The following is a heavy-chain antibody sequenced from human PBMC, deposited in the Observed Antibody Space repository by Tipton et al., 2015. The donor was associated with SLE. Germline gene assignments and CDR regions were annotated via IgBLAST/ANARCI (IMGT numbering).Heavy chain of an antibody. CDR1: GYTFTSYY. CDR2: INPSGGST. J-gene: IGHJ1*01. D-gene: IGHD3-3*01. CDR3: AGVGSYDFWSAGYFQH. V-gene: IGHV1-46*01. Sequence: QSGAEVKKPGASVKVSCKASGYTFTSYYMHWVRQAPGQGLEWMGIINPSGGSTSYAQKFQGRVTMTRDTSTSTVYMELSSLRSEDTAVYYCAGVGSYDFWSAGYFQHWGQGTLVTVSS.